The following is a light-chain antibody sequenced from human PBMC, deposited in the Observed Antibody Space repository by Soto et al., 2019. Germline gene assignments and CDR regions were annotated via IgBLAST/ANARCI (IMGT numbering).Light chain of an antibody. V-gene: IGLV2-14*01. CDR1: SSDVGGYNF. J-gene: IGLJ1*01. Sequence: QSVLTQPASVSGSPGQSITISCTGTSSDVGGYNFVSWYQHHPGKAPKLMIYEVSTRPSGVSNRFSGSKSGNTASLTISGLQDDDEADYFCASYTSDRGVFGTGTKLTVL. CDR3: ASYTSDRGV. CDR2: EVS.